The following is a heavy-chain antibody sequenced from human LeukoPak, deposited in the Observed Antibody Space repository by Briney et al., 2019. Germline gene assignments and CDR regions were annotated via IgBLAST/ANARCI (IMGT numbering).Heavy chain of an antibody. CDR2: VYYSGST. V-gene: IGHV4-39*01. Sequence: SETLSLTCTVSGGSISSSSYYWGWIRQPPGKGLEWIGSVYYSGSTYYNPSLNSRVTIFIDRSKDQFSLKLSSVTATDTAVYYCARRGSTTWYFDFWGQGTLVSVSA. D-gene: IGHD3-16*01. CDR3: ARRGSTTWYFDF. CDR1: GGSISSSSYY. J-gene: IGHJ4*02.